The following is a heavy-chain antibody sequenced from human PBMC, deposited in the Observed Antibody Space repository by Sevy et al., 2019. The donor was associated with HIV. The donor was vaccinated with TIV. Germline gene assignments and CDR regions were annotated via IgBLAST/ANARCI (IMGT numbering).Heavy chain of an antibody. D-gene: IGHD3-3*01. CDR1: GFTFSSYS. CDR2: ISSSSSYI. J-gene: IGHJ4*02. CDR3: ARGSDGGLWSGYYMYYFDY. V-gene: IGHV3-21*01. Sequence: GGSLRLSCAASGFTFSSYSMNWVRQAPGKGLEWVSSISSSSSYIYYADSVKGRFTISRDNAKNSLYLQMNSLRAEDTAVYYCARGSDGGLWSGYYMYYFDYWGQGTLVTVSS.